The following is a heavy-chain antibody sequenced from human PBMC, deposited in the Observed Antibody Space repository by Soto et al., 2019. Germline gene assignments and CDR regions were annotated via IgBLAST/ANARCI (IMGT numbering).Heavy chain of an antibody. CDR3: ARGDYYDSSGDPNWFDT. D-gene: IGHD3-22*01. V-gene: IGHV1-69*13. CDR1: GGTFSSYA. Sequence: GASVKVSCKASGGTFSSYAISWVRQAPGQGLEWMGGIIPIFGTANYAQKFQGRVTITADESTSTAYMELSSLRSEDTAVYYCARGDYYDSSGDPNWFDTWGQGTLVTVSS. CDR2: IIPIFGTA. J-gene: IGHJ5*02.